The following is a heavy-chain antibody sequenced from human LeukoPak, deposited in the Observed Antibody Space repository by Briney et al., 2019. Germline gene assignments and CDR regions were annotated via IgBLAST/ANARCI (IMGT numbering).Heavy chain of an antibody. Sequence: SETLSLTCTVSGGSISSYYWSWIRQPAGKGLEWIGRIYTSGSINYNPSLKSRVTMSVDTSKNQFSLKLSSVTAADTAVYYCARGSIAARLYDYWGQGTLVTVSS. CDR2: IYTSGSI. V-gene: IGHV4-4*07. J-gene: IGHJ4*02. D-gene: IGHD6-6*01. CDR1: GGSISSYY. CDR3: ARGSIAARLYDY.